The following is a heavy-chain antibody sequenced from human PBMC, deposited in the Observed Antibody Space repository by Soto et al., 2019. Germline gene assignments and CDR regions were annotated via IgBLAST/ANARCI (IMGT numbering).Heavy chain of an antibody. J-gene: IGHJ4*02. D-gene: IGHD2-8*02. CDR1: GGSFSGYY. CDR3: ARDKITGLFDY. CDR2: INHSGNT. Sequence: SXTLSLTCAVYGGSFSGYYWTWIRQPPGTGLEWIGEINHSGNTNYNPSLKSRVTISVDTSKNQFSLKLTPVTAADTAVYYCARDKITGLFDYWGQGTLVTVSS. V-gene: IGHV4-34*01.